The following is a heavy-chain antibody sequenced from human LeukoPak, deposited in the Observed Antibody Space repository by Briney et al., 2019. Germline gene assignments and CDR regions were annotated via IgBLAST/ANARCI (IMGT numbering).Heavy chain of an antibody. CDR2: IYDSGST. D-gene: IGHD2-15*01. V-gene: IGHV4-39*01. Sequence: PSETLSLTCAGSGGSISNSGYYWDWLRLSPGKGREWIGSIYDSGSTYYNPSRNTRVTRTVDTSKNQFSLKLSSVTAADRAVYYCARQKDSPSCPYYFDSWGQGSLVTVSS. CDR1: GGSISNSGYY. CDR3: ARQKDSPSCPYYFDS. J-gene: IGHJ4*02.